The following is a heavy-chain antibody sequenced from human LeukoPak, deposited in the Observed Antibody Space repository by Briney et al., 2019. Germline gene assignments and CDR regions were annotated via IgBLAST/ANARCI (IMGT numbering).Heavy chain of an antibody. CDR3: ARGRDYGDYIYYYYMDV. Sequence: PSETLSLTCTVSGGSISSYYWSWIRQPPGKGLEWIGYIYYSGSTNYNPSLKSRVTISVDTSKNQFSLKLSSVTAADTAVYYCARGRDYGDYIYYYYMDVWGKGTTVTISS. D-gene: IGHD4-17*01. V-gene: IGHV4-59*01. CDR2: IYYSGST. J-gene: IGHJ6*03. CDR1: GGSISSYY.